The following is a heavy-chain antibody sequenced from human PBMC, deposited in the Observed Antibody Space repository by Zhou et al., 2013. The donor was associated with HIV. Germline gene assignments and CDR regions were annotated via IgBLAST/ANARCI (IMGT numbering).Heavy chain of an antibody. CDR1: GGTFSSYA. Sequence: QVQLVQSGAEVKNPGSSVKVSCKASGGTFSSYAISWVRQAPGQGLEWMGGIIPIFGTANYAQKFQGRVTITTDESTSTAYMELSSLRSEDTAVYYCARTQWTGHIYYYYYYMDVWGKGTTVTVSS. J-gene: IGHJ6*03. D-gene: IGHD3-9*01. V-gene: IGHV1-69*05. CDR2: IIPIFGTA. CDR3: ARTQWTGHIYYYYYYMDV.